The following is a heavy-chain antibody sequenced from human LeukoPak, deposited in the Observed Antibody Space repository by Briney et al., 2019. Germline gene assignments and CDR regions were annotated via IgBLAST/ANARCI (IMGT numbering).Heavy chain of an antibody. CDR2: INPSGGST. J-gene: IGHJ2*01. V-gene: IGHV1-2*02. Sequence: ASVKVSCKASGYTFTYYYMHWVRRAPGQGLEWMGIINPSGGSTNYAQKFQGRVTMTRDTSIGTAYMELSRLKSDDTAMYYCARVPGGYWYLDLWGRGTLVTVSS. D-gene: IGHD3-16*01. CDR1: GYTFTYYY. CDR3: ARVPGGYWYLDL.